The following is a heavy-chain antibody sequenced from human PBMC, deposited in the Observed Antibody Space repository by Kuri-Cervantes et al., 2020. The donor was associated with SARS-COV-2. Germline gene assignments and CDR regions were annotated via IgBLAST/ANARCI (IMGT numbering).Heavy chain of an antibody. Sequence: GESLKISCAASGFTSSSYGMHWVRQAPGKGLEWVAVIWYDGSNKYYADSVKGRLTISRDNSKNTLYLQMNSLRAEDTAVYYCARAGYDFWSGYYSEYYYYGMDVWGQGTTVTVSS. D-gene: IGHD3-3*01. CDR1: GFTSSSYG. CDR2: IWYDGSNK. V-gene: IGHV3-33*01. J-gene: IGHJ6*02. CDR3: ARAGYDFWSGYYSEYYYYGMDV.